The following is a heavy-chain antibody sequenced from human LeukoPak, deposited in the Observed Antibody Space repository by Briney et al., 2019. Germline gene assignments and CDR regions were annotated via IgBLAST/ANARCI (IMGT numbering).Heavy chain of an antibody. V-gene: IGHV4-30-2*01. CDR2: IYFGGTT. CDR3: ARVLKATTSPYGGRWFDP. D-gene: IGHD2-2*01. J-gene: IGHJ5*02. Sequence: PSQTLSLTCTVSGGSISSGGYYWSWIRQPPGKGLEWIGYIYFGGTTYYNPSLKSRLTISVDRSKNQFSLKLSSVTAADTAVYYCARVLKATTSPYGGRWFDPWGQGTLVTVSS. CDR1: GGSISSGGYY.